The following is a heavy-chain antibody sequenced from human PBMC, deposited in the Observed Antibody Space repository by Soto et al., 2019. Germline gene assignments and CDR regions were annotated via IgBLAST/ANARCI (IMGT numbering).Heavy chain of an antibody. CDR1: GFSLSDDA. Sequence: PGGSLRLSCVASGFSLSDDAVNWVRQAPGKGLEWVSFISSDSRTIYYADSVEGRFTVSRDNARNSVSLQMDSLRDEDAAVYYCARIKLVEWFFINVDVYDMDVWGQG. D-gene: IGHD3-3*01. CDR2: ISSDSRTI. CDR3: ARIKLVEWFFINVDVYDMDV. V-gene: IGHV3-48*02. J-gene: IGHJ6*02.